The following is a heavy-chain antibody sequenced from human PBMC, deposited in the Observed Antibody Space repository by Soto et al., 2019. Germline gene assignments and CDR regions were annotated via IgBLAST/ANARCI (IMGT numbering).Heavy chain of an antibody. D-gene: IGHD2-2*01. CDR2: ISSSSSYI. J-gene: IGHJ3*02. CDR3: ARDYRPNIYCSSTSCYDAFDI. CDR1: GFTFSSYS. Sequence: GGSLRLSCAASGFTFSSYSMNWVRQAPGKGLEWVSSISSSSSYIYYADSVKGRFTIARDNAKNSLYLQMNSLRAEDTAVYYCARDYRPNIYCSSTSCYDAFDIWGQGTMVTVSS. V-gene: IGHV3-21*01.